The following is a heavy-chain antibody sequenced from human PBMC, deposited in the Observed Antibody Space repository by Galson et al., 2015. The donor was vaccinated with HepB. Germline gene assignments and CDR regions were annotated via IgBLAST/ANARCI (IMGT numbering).Heavy chain of an antibody. D-gene: IGHD7-27*01. CDR3: TTVLGYYYYGMDV. V-gene: IGHV3-15*01. CDR1: GFTFSNAW. CDR2: IKSKTDGGTT. J-gene: IGHJ6*02. Sequence: SLRLSCAASGFTFSNAWMSWVRQAPGKGLEWVGRIKSKTDGGTTDYAAPVKGRFTISRDDSKNTLYLQMNSLKTEDTAVYYCTTVLGYYYYGMDVWGQGTTVTVSS.